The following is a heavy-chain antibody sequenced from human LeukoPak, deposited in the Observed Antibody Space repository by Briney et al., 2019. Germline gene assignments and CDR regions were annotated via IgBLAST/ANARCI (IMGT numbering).Heavy chain of an antibody. Sequence: GRSLRLSCAASGSTFSSYAMHWVRQAPGKGLEWVAVISYDGSNKYYADSVKGRFTISRDNSKNTLYLQMNSLRAEDTAVYYCARGPSDFWSGYSPYYYYYGMDVWGQGTTVTVSS. CDR2: ISYDGSNK. V-gene: IGHV3-30-3*01. J-gene: IGHJ6*02. CDR1: GSTFSSYA. CDR3: ARGPSDFWSGYSPYYYYYGMDV. D-gene: IGHD3-3*01.